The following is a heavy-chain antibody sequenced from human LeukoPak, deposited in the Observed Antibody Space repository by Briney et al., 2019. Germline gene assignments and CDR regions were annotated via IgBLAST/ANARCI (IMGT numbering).Heavy chain of an antibody. V-gene: IGHV3-53*01. CDR2: IYSDGST. CDR3: ARATFEN. J-gene: IGHJ4*02. Sequence: PGGSLRLSCAASGFSVSSNYMSWVRQAPGKGLEWVSVIYSDGSTKYAEPVKARFTISRDNSRNTVYLQMKSLRGEDTAVYYCARATFENWGQGTLVTVSS. CDR1: GFSVSSNY.